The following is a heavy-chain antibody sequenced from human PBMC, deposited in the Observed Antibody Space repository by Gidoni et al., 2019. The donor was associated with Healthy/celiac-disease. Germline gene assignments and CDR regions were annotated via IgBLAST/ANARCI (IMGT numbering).Heavy chain of an antibody. CDR2: ISYDGSNK. Sequence: TFSSYAMHWVLQAPGKGLEWVAVISYDGSNKYYADSVKGRLTISRDNSKNTLYLQMNSLRAEDTAVYYCARAYCSGGSCYSAYSSYYYYYYGMDVWGQGTTVTVSS. D-gene: IGHD2-15*01. CDR1: TFSSYA. J-gene: IGHJ6*02. V-gene: IGHV3-30*01. CDR3: ARAYCSGGSCYSAYSSYYYYYYGMDV.